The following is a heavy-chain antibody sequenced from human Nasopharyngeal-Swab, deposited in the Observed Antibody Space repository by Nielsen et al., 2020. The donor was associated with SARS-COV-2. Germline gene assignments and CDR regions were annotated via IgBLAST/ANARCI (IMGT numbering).Heavy chain of an antibody. CDR2: VSRGGGT. Sequence: WIRQHPGKGLEWIGEVSRGGGTNYNPSLKKRVTISVATSKNQFSLKLSSVTAAETAVYYCARGGAGVVPSPVLGLGPYYSFYYMDVWGKGTTVTVSS. V-gene: IGHV4-34*01. CDR3: ARGGAGVVPSPVLGLGPYYSFYYMDV. J-gene: IGHJ6*03. D-gene: IGHD2-2*01.